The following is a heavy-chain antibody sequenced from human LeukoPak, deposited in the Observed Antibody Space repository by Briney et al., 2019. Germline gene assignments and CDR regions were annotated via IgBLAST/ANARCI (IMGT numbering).Heavy chain of an antibody. D-gene: IGHD6-13*01. J-gene: IGHJ4*02. Sequence: SETLSLTCTVSGGSISSSSYYWGWIRQPPGKGLEWIGSIYYSGSTYYNPSLKSRVTISVDTSKNQFSLKLSSVTAADTAVYYCARRRYSSSWFDYYFDYWGQGALVTVSS. V-gene: IGHV4-39*01. CDR1: GGSISSSSYY. CDR2: IYYSGST. CDR3: ARRRYSSSWFDYYFDY.